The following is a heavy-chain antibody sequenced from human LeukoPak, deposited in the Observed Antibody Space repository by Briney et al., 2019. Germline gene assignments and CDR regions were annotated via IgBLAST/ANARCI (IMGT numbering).Heavy chain of an antibody. D-gene: IGHD5-24*01. Sequence: PSETLSLTCAVYGGSFSGYYWSWIRQPPGKGLEWIGEIDHSGSTNYNPSLKSRVTISVDTSKNQFSLKLSSVTAADTAVYYCARVRVEVATDFDYWGQGTLVTVSS. J-gene: IGHJ4*02. CDR2: IDHSGST. CDR1: GGSFSGYY. V-gene: IGHV4-34*01. CDR3: ARVRVEVATDFDY.